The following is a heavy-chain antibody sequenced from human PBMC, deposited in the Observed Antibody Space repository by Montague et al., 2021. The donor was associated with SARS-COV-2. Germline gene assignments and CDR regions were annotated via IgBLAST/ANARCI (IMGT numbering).Heavy chain of an antibody. D-gene: IGHD3-3*01. CDR2: IYYSGST. J-gene: IGHJ3*02. CDR1: GGSISSSSYY. Sequence: SETLSLTCTVSGGSISSSSYYWGWIRQPPGKGLEWIGSIYYSGSTYYDPSLKSRLTISVDTSKNQFSLKLSSVTAADTAVYYCARHGLVGITVIGVVTPRGGFDIWGQGTMVTVSS. V-gene: IGHV4-39*01. CDR3: ARHGLVGITVIGVVTPRGGFDI.